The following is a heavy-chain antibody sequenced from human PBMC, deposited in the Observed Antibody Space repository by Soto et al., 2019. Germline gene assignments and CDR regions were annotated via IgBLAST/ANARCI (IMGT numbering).Heavy chain of an antibody. D-gene: IGHD3-16*02. CDR3: ARGKDSIENYYFNYGMDV. J-gene: IGHJ6*02. V-gene: IGHV3-30-3*01. CDR1: GFTFSTYA. Sequence: GGSLRLSCAASGFTFSTYAMHWVRQAPGKGLEWVAVISYDGHIKYYADSVRGRFSMSRDDSKNMLYLQMNSLTPDDTAVYYCARGKDSIENYYFNYGMDVWGQGTTVTVSS. CDR2: ISYDGHIK.